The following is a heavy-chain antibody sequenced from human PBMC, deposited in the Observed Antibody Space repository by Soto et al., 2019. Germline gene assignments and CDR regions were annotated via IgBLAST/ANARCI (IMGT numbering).Heavy chain of an antibody. CDR1: GGFISSGGYY. J-gene: IGHJ6*02. V-gene: IGHV4-31*02. Sequence: SETLSLTCTVSGGFISSGGYYWAWIRQHPGKGLEWIGYIYHSGSTYYNPSLKSRVTISVDTSENQFSLRLSSVTAADTAIYYCARERCSTGCPMVVWGQGATVTVSS. CDR3: ARERCSTGCPMVV. D-gene: IGHD2-2*01. CDR2: IYHSGST.